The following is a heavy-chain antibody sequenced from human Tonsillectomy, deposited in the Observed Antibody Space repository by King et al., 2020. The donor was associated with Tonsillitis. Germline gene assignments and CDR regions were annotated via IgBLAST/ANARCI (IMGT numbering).Heavy chain of an antibody. CDR2: INGDGSST. CDR3: ARAHPANYYDYMDV. Sequence: VQLVESGGGLVQPGGSLRLSCAASGFTFSTYWMHWVRQAPGKGLVWVSRINGDGSSTSYADSVKGRFTISRDNAKNKLYLQMNSPRAEDTAVYYWARAHPANYYDYMDVWGKGTTVTVSS. V-gene: IGHV3-74*01. CDR1: GFTFSTYW. J-gene: IGHJ6*03. D-gene: IGHD1-26*01.